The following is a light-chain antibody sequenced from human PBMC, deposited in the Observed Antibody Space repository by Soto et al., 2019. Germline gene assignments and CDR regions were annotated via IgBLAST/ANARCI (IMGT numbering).Light chain of an antibody. J-gene: IGLJ2*01. CDR2: LEGSGSY. Sequence: QAVLTQSSSASVSLGSSVKLTCTLSSGHNNYIIAWHQQQPGKAPRYLMKLEGSGSYNKGSGVPDRFSGSSSGADRYLTISNLQSEDEADYYCETWDSNTRVFGGGTKLTVL. CDR3: ETWDSNTRV. V-gene: IGLV4-60*03. CDR1: SGHNNYI.